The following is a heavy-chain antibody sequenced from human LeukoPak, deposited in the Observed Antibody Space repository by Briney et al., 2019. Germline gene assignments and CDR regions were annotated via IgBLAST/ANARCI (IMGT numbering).Heavy chain of an antibody. CDR3: ARDGGYRRGYFDY. CDR2: LYTGGST. Sequence: NPSETLSLTCTVSGGSISSGSYYWSWIRQPAGKGLEWIGHLYTGGSTYYNPSLNSRITISVDTSKNQFSLRLSSVTAADTAVYYCARDGGYRRGYFDYWGQGTLDTVSP. D-gene: IGHD5-12*01. V-gene: IGHV4-61*09. J-gene: IGHJ4*02. CDR1: GGSISSGSYY.